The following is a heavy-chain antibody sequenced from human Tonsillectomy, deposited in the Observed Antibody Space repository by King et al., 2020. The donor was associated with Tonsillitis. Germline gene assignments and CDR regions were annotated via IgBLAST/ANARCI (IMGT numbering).Heavy chain of an antibody. V-gene: IGHV1-18*01. CDR1: GYTFTNYG. J-gene: IGHJ5*02. D-gene: IGHD2-2*02. CDR2: ISAYNDNT. CDR3: ARAYCRRTSCYTGNWFDP. Sequence: QLVQSGAEVKKPGASVKVSCKASGYTFTNYGISWVRQAPGQGLEWMGWISAYNDNTNYAQNLQGRVSMTADTSTSTAYMELRSLRSDDTAVYYGARAYCRRTSCYTGNWFDPWGQGTQVTVSS.